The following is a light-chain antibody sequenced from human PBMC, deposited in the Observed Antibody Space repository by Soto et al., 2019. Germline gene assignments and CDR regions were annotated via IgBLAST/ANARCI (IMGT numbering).Light chain of an antibody. V-gene: IGKV3-15*01. CDR1: QSVKFN. CDR2: AAS. CDR3: QHYNYWPPWT. J-gene: IGKJ1*01. Sequence: EIVMTQSPATLSASPGERVTLSCRASQSVKFNVAWYQQKPGQAPRLLIYAASSRATGIPARSSGSGSATEFTLTISSLQSEDFAVYYCQHYNYWPPWTFGQGTKVEIK.